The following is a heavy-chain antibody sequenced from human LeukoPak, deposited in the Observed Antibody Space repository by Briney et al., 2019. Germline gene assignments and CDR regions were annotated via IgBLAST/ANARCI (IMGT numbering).Heavy chain of an antibody. CDR1: GFTFSSYS. Sequence: GGSLRLSCAASGFTFSSYSMNWVRQAPGKGLEWVSSISNSSSYIYYADSVKGRFTISRDNAKNSLYLQMNSLRAEDTAVYYCARDLTPLDSSGWYYYFDYWGQGTLVTVSS. CDR2: ISNSSSYI. J-gene: IGHJ4*02. CDR3: ARDLTPLDSSGWYYYFDY. D-gene: IGHD6-19*01. V-gene: IGHV3-21*01.